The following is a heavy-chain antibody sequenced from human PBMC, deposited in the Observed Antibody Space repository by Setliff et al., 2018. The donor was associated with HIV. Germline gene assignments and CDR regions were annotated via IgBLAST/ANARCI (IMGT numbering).Heavy chain of an antibody. Sequence: SETLSLTCTVSGDSIISSSNFWGWIRQPQGKGLEWIGNIHSSGSTYYNPSLKSRVFISVDLSINQFSLKLHSVTAADTAVYYCARNFWNGPPDYYYYGMDVWCQGTTVTVS. CDR3: ARNFWNGPPDYYYYGMDV. J-gene: IGHJ6*02. D-gene: IGHD3-3*01. CDR2: IHSSGST. V-gene: IGHV4-39*01. CDR1: GDSIISSSNF.